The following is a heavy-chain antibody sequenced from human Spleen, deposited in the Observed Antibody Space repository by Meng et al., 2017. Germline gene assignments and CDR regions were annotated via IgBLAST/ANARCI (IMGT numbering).Heavy chain of an antibody. CDR1: GYTFTSSG. D-gene: IGHD3-10*01. CDR2: FVSNADT. V-gene: IGHV1-18*01. CDR3: ARGTPGRSYSDY. Sequence: QVQLVQSGAEVKTPGASVKVSCKASGYTFTSSGISWVRQAPGQGLEWMGWFVSNADTYPAQKFQGRVTMTRDTHTSTDFMELRSLRFDDTAVYYCARGTPGRSYSDYWGQGTLVTVSS. J-gene: IGHJ4*02.